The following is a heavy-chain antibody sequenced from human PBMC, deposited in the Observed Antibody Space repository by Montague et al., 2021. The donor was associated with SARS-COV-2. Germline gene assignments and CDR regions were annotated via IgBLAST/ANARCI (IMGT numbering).Heavy chain of an antibody. CDR3: ARDRESSFSFYSSSDVWDPPDV. D-gene: IGHD3-10*01. Sequence: SLRLSCAASGFTFRHYCTHWVRQAPGNGLVWVAPINSSSRYIYYADSMKGRFTISRDNSKNSLFLQMNSLRAEDTALYYCARDRESSFSFYSSSDVWDPPDVWGQGTTVTVSS. V-gene: IGHV3-21*06. J-gene: IGHJ6*02. CDR1: GFTFRHYC. CDR2: INSSSRYI.